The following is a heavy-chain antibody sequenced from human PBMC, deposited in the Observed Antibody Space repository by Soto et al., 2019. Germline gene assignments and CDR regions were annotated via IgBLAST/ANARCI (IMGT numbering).Heavy chain of an antibody. D-gene: IGHD3-16*01. J-gene: IGHJ4*02. CDR1: GFSFRTYA. CDR2: LSGSGNKT. Sequence: GGSLRLSCAASGFSFRTYAMSWVRQAPGKGLEWVSALSGSGNKTYYADSVRGRFTISRDNSKNTLYLQMHSLRAEDTAVYYCAKALRLHFDYRGQGTVVTVSS. V-gene: IGHV3-23*01. CDR3: AKALRLHFDY.